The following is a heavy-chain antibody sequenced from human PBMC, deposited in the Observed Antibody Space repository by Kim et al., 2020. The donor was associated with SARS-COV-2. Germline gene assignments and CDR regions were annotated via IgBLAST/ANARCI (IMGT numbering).Heavy chain of an antibody. Sequence: GGSLRLSCAASGFTFDDYTMHWVRQAPGKGLEWVSLISWDGGSTYYADSVKGRFTISRDNSKNSLYLQMNSLRTEDTALYYCAKDINRGGSYRGGDAFDIWGQGTMVTVSS. J-gene: IGHJ3*02. V-gene: IGHV3-43*01. CDR1: GFTFDDYT. CDR3: AKDINRGGSYRGGDAFDI. D-gene: IGHD1-26*01. CDR2: ISWDGGST.